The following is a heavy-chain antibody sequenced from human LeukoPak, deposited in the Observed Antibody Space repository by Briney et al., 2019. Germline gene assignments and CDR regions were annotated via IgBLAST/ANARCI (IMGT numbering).Heavy chain of an antibody. Sequence: GGSLRLSCAASGFTVSSNYMSWVRQAPGKGLEWVSAISGSGGSTYYADSVKGRFTISRDNSKNTLYLQMNSLRAEDTAVYYCAKDAWVYGYSYGSDICSFDYWGQGTLVTVSS. CDR3: AKDAWVYGYSYGSDICSFDY. CDR1: GFTVSSNY. V-gene: IGHV3-23*01. J-gene: IGHJ4*02. CDR2: ISGSGGST. D-gene: IGHD5-18*01.